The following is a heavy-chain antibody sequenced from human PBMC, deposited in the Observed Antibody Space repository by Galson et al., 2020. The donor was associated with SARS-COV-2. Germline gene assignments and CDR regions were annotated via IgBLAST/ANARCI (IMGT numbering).Heavy chain of an antibody. V-gene: IGHV4-39*07. Sequence: SETLSLTCTVSGGSINVINYYWGWIRQPPGMGLEYIGSVYFSGNTFYNASLKSRAIISIDTSKNQFSLRLTSVTAADTAMYFCVRATNNPYEDFDSWGQGTLVTVSS. J-gene: IGHJ4*02. CDR1: GGSINVINYY. CDR3: VRATNNPYEDFDS. D-gene: IGHD2-8*01. CDR2: VYFSGNT.